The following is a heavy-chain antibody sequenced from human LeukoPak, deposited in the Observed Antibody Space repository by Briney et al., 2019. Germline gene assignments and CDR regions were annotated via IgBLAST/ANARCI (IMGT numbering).Heavy chain of an antibody. J-gene: IGHJ4*02. D-gene: IGHD3-3*01. V-gene: IGHV3-64*01. CDR1: GFTFSSYA. Sequence: GGSLRLSCAASGFTFSSYAMHWVRQAPGKGLEYVSAISSNGGSTYYANSVKGRFTISRDNSKNTLYLQMGSLRAEDMAVYYCARTYYDFWSGYYAILDYYFDYWGQGTLLTVSS. CDR2: ISSNGGST. CDR3: ARTYYDFWSGYYAILDYYFDY.